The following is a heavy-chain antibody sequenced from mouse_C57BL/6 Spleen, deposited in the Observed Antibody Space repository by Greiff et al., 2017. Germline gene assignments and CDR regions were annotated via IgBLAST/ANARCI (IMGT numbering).Heavy chain of an antibody. J-gene: IGHJ2*01. CDR1: GYAFSSSW. D-gene: IGHD2-5*01. CDR3: AREGAYYSNFYYFDY. V-gene: IGHV1-82*01. Sequence: VKLMESGPELVKPGASVKISCKASGYAFSSSWMNWVKQRPGKGLEWIGRIYPGDGDTNYNGKFKGKATLTADKSSSTAYMQLSSLTSEDSAVYFCAREGAYYSNFYYFDYWGQGTTLTVSS. CDR2: IYPGDGDT.